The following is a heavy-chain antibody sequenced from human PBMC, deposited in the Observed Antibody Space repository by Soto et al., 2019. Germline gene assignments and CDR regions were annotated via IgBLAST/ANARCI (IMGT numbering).Heavy chain of an antibody. CDR1: GFTFSSYA. V-gene: IGHV3-23*01. D-gene: IGHD3-22*01. CDR2: ISGSGGST. CDR3: AKGTSYYYDSSGYYLGY. J-gene: IGHJ4*02. Sequence: EVRLLESGGGLVQPGGSLRLSCAASGFTFSSYAMSWVRQAPGKGLEWVSAISGSGGSTYYADSVKGRFTISRDNSKNTLYLQMNSLRAEDTAVYYCAKGTSYYYDSSGYYLGYWGQGTLVTVSS.